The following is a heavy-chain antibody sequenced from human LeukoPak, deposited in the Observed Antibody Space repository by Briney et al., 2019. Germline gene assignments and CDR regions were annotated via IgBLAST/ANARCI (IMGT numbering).Heavy chain of an antibody. D-gene: IGHD3-10*01. CDR1: GGTFSSYA. Sequence: ASVKVSCKASGGTFSSYAISWVRQAPGQGLEWMGRIIPILGIANYAQKLQGRVTMTTDTSTSTAYMELRSLRSDDTAVYYCARDSGGSRGPFDPWGQGTLVTVSS. CDR2: IIPILGIA. CDR3: ARDSGGSRGPFDP. V-gene: IGHV1-69*04. J-gene: IGHJ5*02.